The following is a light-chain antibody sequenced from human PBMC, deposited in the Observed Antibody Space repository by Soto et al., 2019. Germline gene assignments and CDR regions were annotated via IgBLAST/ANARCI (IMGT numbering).Light chain of an antibody. Sequence: QSVLTQPPSASGSPGQSVAISCSGTSSDVGGYNYVSWYQQHPGKAPKLMIYNVNKRHSGVPDRFSGYKSGNTASLTVSVLKDEDAADYYCIPYAGSYKPAFGGGTKLTVL. CDR2: NVN. CDR1: SSDVGGYNY. CDR3: IPYAGSYKPA. V-gene: IGLV2-8*01. J-gene: IGLJ2*01.